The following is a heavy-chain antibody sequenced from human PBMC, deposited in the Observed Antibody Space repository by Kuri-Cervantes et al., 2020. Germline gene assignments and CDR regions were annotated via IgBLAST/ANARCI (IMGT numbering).Heavy chain of an antibody. CDR1: GGTFSSYA. J-gene: IGHJ6*03. CDR2: IIPIFGTA. V-gene: IGHV1-69*05. CDR3: AKDAVVREYYYHMDV. Sequence: SVKVSCKASGGTFSSYAISWVRQAPGQGLEWMGGIIPIFGTANYAQKFQGRVTITTDESTSTAYMELSSLRSEDTAVYYCAKDAVVREYYYHMDVWGKGTMVTVSS. D-gene: IGHD1-26*01.